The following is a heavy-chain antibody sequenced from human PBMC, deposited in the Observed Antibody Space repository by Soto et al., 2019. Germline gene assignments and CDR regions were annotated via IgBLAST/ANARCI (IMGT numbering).Heavy chain of an antibody. CDR3: AKARRPYPYKYGSGIDY. Sequence: EVQLLESGGGQVQPGGSLRLSCAASGFSFSSYAMSWVRQAPDKGLEWVSGIIGSDSGHYADSVKGRFTISRDNSKNTLFLQLNSLRADDTATYYCAKARRPYPYKYGSGIDYWGQGTLVSVSS. V-gene: IGHV3-23*01. CDR1: GFSFSSYA. CDR2: IIGSDSG. J-gene: IGHJ4*02. D-gene: IGHD3-10*01.